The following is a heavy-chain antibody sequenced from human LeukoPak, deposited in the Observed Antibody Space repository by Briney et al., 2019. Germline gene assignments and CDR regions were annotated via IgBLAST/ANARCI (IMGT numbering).Heavy chain of an antibody. CDR2: IYYSGST. D-gene: IGHD6-19*01. CDR1: GGSISSYY. CDR3: ARAESSSGWYYFDY. Sequence: PSETLSLTCTVSGGSISSYYWGWIRQPPGKGLEWIGYIYYSGSTNYNPSLKSRVTISVDTSKNQFSLKLSSVTAADTAVYYCARAESSSGWYYFDYWGQGTLVTVSS. J-gene: IGHJ4*02. V-gene: IGHV4-59*01.